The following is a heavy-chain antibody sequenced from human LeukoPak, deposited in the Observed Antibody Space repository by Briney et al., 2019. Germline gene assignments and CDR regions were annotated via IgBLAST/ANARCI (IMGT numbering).Heavy chain of an antibody. J-gene: IGHJ4*02. CDR1: GCTFTGYY. V-gene: IGHV1-2*02. CDR3: ARVPPRRQMGYYFDY. Sequence: GASVKVSCKASGCTFTGYYMYWVRQAPGQGLECMGWINPSSGVTNYAQKFQGRVTMTRDTSISTVYMELRRLTSDDTAVYYCARVPPRRQMGYYFDYWGQGTLVTVSS. CDR2: INPSSGVT. D-gene: IGHD2-15*01.